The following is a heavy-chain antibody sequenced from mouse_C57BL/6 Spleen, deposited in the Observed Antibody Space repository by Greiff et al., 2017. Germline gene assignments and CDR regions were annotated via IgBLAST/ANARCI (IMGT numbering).Heavy chain of an antibody. Sequence: QVQLQQSGAELVKPGASVKISCKASGYAFSSYWMNWVKQRPGKGLEWIGQIYPGDGDTNYNGKFKGKATLTADKSSSTAYMQLSSLTSEDSAVYFCARELYYGSSYRWCFDVWGTGTTVTVSS. J-gene: IGHJ1*03. V-gene: IGHV1-80*01. CDR3: ARELYYGSSYRWCFDV. D-gene: IGHD1-1*01. CDR1: GYAFSSYW. CDR2: IYPGDGDT.